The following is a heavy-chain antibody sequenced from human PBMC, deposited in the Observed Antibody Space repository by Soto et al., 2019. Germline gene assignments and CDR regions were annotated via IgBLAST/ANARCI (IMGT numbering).Heavy chain of an antibody. Sequence: PSETLSLTCTVSGGSISSYYWRWIRQPPGKGLEWIGYIYYSGSTNYNPSLKSRVTISVDTSKNQFSLKLSSVTAADTAVYYCARGGCSGGSCAFDYWGQGTLVTVSS. CDR2: IYYSGST. CDR3: ARGGCSGGSCAFDY. J-gene: IGHJ4*02. V-gene: IGHV4-59*01. CDR1: GGSISSYY. D-gene: IGHD2-15*01.